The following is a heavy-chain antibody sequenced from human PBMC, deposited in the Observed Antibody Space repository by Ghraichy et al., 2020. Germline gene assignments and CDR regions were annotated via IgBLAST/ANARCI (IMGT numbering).Heavy chain of an antibody. J-gene: IGHJ4*02. D-gene: IGHD2-8*01. CDR1: GASISSRTYY. Sequence: GSLSLTCTVSGASISSRTYYWGWVRQPPGKGLEWIGTIFSGGRTDYNPSLRSRVAISVDMSNHRLSLRLSSVTAADTAIYFCARLVDAMMYFDGYYFDFWGQGTLVTVSS. V-gene: IGHV4-39*07. CDR2: IFSGGRT. CDR3: ARLVDAMMYFDGYYFDF.